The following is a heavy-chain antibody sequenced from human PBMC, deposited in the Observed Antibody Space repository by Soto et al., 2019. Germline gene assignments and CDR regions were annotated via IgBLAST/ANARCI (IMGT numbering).Heavy chain of an antibody. CDR1: GDSINRNGNY. Sequence: PSETLSLTCTVSGDSINRNGNYWSWIRQHPGQGLEWIGYIQYSGSTYYTPSLKSRVTISVDRSKNQFSLNLTSVTAADTAIYYCARANWFFDYWGQGTLVTVSS. CDR2: IQYSGST. CDR3: ARANWFFDY. J-gene: IGHJ4*02. D-gene: IGHD7-27*01. V-gene: IGHV4-31*03.